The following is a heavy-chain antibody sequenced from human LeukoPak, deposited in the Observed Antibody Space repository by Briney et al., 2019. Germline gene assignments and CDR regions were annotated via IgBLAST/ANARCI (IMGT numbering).Heavy chain of an antibody. CDR3: AKDRTPTVVVQRGFDY. V-gene: IGHV3-23*01. Sequence: PGGSLRLSCTVSGFTFNKYAMSWVRQAPGKGLEWVSAISGTGRTTYYADSVKGRFTISRDNSKSTHYLQLNSLRAEDTAVYYCAKDRTPTVVVQRGFDYWGQGTVVTVSS. CDR2: ISGTGRTT. CDR1: GFTFNKYA. D-gene: IGHD3-22*01. J-gene: IGHJ4*02.